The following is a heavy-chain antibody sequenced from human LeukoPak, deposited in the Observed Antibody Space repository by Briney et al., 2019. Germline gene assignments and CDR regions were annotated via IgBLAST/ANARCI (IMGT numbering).Heavy chain of an antibody. Sequence: ASVKVSCKASAYSFTDNYMDWVRHAPGQGLEWMGWINLNSGGTKYAQKFQGRVTMTRDTSISTAYMDLSSLTSDDTAVYYGTRVPPGSGNFGYFDYWGQGTLVTVSS. V-gene: IGHV1-2*02. CDR1: AYSFTDNY. CDR3: TRVPPGSGNFGYFDY. J-gene: IGHJ4*02. CDR2: INLNSGGT. D-gene: IGHD3-10*01.